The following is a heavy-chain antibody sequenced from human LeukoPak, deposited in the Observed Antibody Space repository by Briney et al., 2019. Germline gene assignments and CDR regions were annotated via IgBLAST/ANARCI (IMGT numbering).Heavy chain of an antibody. CDR1: GGSLRDTNYY. CDR3: AREEYSSDWYGHDS. D-gene: IGHD6-13*01. V-gene: IGHV4-39*07. CDR2: IYYTGTT. J-gene: IGHJ4*02. Sequence: KASETLSLTCTVSGGSLRDTNYYWAWIRQPPGRTLEWIGSIYYTGTTFDNPSLQSRVTLSVDTSKNHFSLRLTSVTAADTAFYYCAREEYSSDWYGHDSWGQGTLVTVSS.